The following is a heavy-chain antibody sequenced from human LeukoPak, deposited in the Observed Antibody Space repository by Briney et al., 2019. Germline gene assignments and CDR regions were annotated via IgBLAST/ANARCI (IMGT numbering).Heavy chain of an antibody. CDR3: TAGVGATAQDY. CDR2: IKTKTDGGTT. CDR1: GFTSTNAW. Sequence: GGSLRLSCAASGFTSTNAWMSWVRQAPGKGLEWVGRIKTKTDGGTTDYAVPVKGRFTISRDDSKNTLYLQMSSLKTEDTAVYYCTAGVGATAQDYWGQGTLVTVSS. J-gene: IGHJ4*02. V-gene: IGHV3-15*01. D-gene: IGHD1-26*01.